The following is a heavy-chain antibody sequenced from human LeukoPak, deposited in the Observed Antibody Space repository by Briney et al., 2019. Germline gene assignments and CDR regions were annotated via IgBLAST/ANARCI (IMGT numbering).Heavy chain of an antibody. Sequence: SEXLSLTCTVSGGSISSSSYYWGWVRQPPGKGLEWIGSIYYSGSTYYNPSLKSRVTISVDTSKNQFSLKLSSVTAADTAVYYCLGYCSSTSCYRRFGYWGQGTLVTVSS. CDR1: GGSISSSSYY. D-gene: IGHD2-2*02. J-gene: IGHJ4*02. V-gene: IGHV4-39*01. CDR3: LGYCSSTSCYRRFGY. CDR2: IYYSGST.